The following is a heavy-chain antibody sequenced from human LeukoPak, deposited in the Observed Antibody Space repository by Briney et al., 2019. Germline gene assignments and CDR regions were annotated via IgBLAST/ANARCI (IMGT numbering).Heavy chain of an antibody. J-gene: IGHJ4*02. CDR3: ARAGRGSSSEVFDY. D-gene: IGHD6-6*01. V-gene: IGHV1-18*01. CDR1: GKTFTSYG. Sequence: ASLKVSCKASGKTFTSYGMSWVRQAPGQGLEWMVGISAYNGNTNYAQKLQGRVTMTTDTSTSTAYMELRSLRSDDTAVYYCARAGRGSSSEVFDYWGQGTLVTVSS. CDR2: ISAYNGNT.